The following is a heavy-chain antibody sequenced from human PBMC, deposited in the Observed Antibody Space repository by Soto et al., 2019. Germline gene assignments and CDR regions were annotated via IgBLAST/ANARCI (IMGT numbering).Heavy chain of an antibody. CDR2: IIPIFGTA. J-gene: IGHJ6*02. Sequence: ASVKVSCKASGGTFSSYAISWVRQAPGQGLEWMGGIIPIFGTANYAQKFQGRVTITADESTSTAYMELSSLRSEDTAVYYCARARKYYDFWSGYSSYYYGMDVWGQGTTVTSP. D-gene: IGHD3-3*01. CDR1: GGTFSSYA. V-gene: IGHV1-69*13. CDR3: ARARKYYDFWSGYSSYYYGMDV.